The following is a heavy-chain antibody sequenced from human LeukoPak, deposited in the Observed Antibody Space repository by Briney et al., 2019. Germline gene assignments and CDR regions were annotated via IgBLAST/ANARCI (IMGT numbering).Heavy chain of an antibody. V-gene: IGHV3-23*01. J-gene: IGHJ4*02. Sequence: PGGSLRLSCEASGFTFRSFGMTWFSQSPRKGLPWVSAITGTGRSTYYTDSVRGRFTISRDNSKNTLYLHLNSLRVEDTAVYYCAKSAANVLVTGFDYWGQGTLVTVSS. CDR1: GFTFRSFG. CDR3: AKSAANVLVTGFDY. D-gene: IGHD2-21*02. CDR2: ITGTGRST.